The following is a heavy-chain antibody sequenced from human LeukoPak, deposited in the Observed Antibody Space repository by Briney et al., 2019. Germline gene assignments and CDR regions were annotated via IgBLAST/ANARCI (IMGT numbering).Heavy chain of an antibody. J-gene: IGHJ5*02. Sequence: SVRVSCKASGGTFSSDAISWVRQAPGQGLEWMGGLIPIFGTANSAQKFQGRGTITADESTSTAYMELSSLRSEDTAVYYCARGDSSSWYGPAFNWFDPWGQGTLVTVSS. V-gene: IGHV1-69*01. CDR2: LIPIFGTA. CDR1: GGTFSSDA. D-gene: IGHD6-13*01. CDR3: ARGDSSSWYGPAFNWFDP.